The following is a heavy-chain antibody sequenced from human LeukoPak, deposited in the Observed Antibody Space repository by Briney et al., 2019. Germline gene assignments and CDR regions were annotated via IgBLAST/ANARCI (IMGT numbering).Heavy chain of an antibody. Sequence: PGGTLRLSCAASGFTFSSYGMSWVRHAPGKGLEWVSAISGSGGSTYYADSVTGRFTISRDNYKNTLYLQMNSLRAEDTAVYSWPNPDSPLWSQYYFAYWGQGSLVTVSS. CDR2: ISGSGGST. CDR1: GFTFSSYG. V-gene: IGHV3-23*01. CDR3: PNPDSPLWSQYYFAY. J-gene: IGHJ4*02. D-gene: IGHD5-18*01.